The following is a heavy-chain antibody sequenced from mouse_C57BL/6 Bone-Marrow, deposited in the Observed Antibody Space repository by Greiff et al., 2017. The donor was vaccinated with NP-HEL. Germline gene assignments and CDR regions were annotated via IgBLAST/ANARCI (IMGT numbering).Heavy chain of an antibody. CDR1: GYAFSSSW. CDR2: IYPGDGDT. J-gene: IGHJ1*03. V-gene: IGHV1-82*01. Sequence: VKLQESGPELVKPGASVKISCKASGYAFSSSWMNWVKQRPGKGLEWIGRIYPGDGDTNYNGKFKGKATLTADKSSSTAYMQLSSLTSEDSAVYFCVYYGSSYEWYFDVWGTGTTVTVSS. CDR3: VYYGSSYEWYFDV. D-gene: IGHD1-1*01.